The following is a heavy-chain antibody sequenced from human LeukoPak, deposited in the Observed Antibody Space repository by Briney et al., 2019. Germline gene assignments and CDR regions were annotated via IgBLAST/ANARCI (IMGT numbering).Heavy chain of an antibody. CDR3: ARRGYYYYGMDV. J-gene: IGHJ6*02. D-gene: IGHD3-10*01. V-gene: IGHV4-30-4*02. CDR2: IYYSGST. CDR1: GGSISSGDYY. Sequence: PSETLSLTCTVSGGSISSGDYYWSWIRQPPGKGLEWIGYIYYSGSTYYNPSLKSRVTISVDTSKNQFSLKLSSVTAADTAVYYCARRGYYYYGMDVWGQGTTVTVSS.